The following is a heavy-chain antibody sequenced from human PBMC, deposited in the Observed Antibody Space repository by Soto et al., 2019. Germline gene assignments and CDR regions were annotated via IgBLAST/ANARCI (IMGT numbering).Heavy chain of an antibody. D-gene: IGHD4-17*01. J-gene: IGHJ6*02. CDR2: IIPIFGTA. V-gene: IGHV1-69*12. CDR1: GGTFSSYA. Sequence: QVQLVQSGAEVKKPGSSVKVSCKASGGTFSSYAISWVRQAPGQGLEWMGGIIPIFGTANYAQKFQGRVTITAHESTSTAHRELSSLRSENTAVYYCARLTVTTSTYYYYGMDVWGQGTTVTVSS. CDR3: ARLTVTTSTYYYYGMDV.